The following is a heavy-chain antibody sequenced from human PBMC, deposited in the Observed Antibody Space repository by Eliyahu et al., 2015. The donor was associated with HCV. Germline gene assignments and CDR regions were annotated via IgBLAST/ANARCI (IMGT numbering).Heavy chain of an antibody. D-gene: IGHD5-18*01. CDR3: ARQPPNTASFDY. CDR1: GGSISSYY. V-gene: IGHV4-59*08. CDR2: IYYSGNT. J-gene: IGHJ4*02. Sequence: LSLNCTVSGGSISSYYWSWIRQSPGKGLEWIGYIYYSGNTNYNPSLKSRVTISVDTSKNQFSLKLSSVTAADTAVYYCARQPPNTASFDYWAQGTLVTVSS.